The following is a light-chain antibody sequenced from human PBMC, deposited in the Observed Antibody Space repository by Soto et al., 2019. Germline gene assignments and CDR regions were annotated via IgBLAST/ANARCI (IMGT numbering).Light chain of an antibody. CDR3: SSFTSTSDYVV. CDR1: ISDVGGYNY. J-gene: IGLJ2*01. CDR2: EVS. V-gene: IGLV2-14*01. Sequence: QSVLTQPASVSGSPGQSITISCTGTISDVGGYNYVSWYQQHPGKAPKLMISEVSNRPSGVSSRFSGSKSGNTASLTISGLQAEDEADYYCSSFTSTSDYVVFGGGTKLTVL.